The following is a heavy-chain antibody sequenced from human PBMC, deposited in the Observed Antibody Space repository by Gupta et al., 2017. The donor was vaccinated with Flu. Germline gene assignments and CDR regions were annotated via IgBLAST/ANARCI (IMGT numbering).Heavy chain of an antibody. D-gene: IGHD4-17*01. CDR1: GYSISSGYY. Sequence: QVQLQESGPGLVKPSETLSLTCAVSGYSISSGYYWGWIRQPPGKGLEWIGSIYHSGSTDYNPSLKSRVTISVDTSKNQFSLKLSSVTAADTAVYYCARVDYARIRYYGMDVWGQGTTVTVSS. V-gene: IGHV4-38-2*01. CDR2: IYHSGST. J-gene: IGHJ6*02. CDR3: ARVDYARIRYYGMDV.